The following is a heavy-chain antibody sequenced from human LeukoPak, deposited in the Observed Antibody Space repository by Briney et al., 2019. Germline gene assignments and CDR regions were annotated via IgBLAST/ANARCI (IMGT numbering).Heavy chain of an antibody. Sequence: GGSLRLSCAASGFTFSSYSMNWVRQAPGKGLEWVSYISSSSSTIYYADSVKGRFTISRDNAKNLLYLQMNSLRAEDTAVYYCARDYAYCGGDCYSYPYFDYWGQGTLVTVSS. J-gene: IGHJ4*02. CDR3: ARDYAYCGGDCYSYPYFDY. D-gene: IGHD2-21*01. CDR2: ISSSSSTI. V-gene: IGHV3-48*01. CDR1: GFTFSSYS.